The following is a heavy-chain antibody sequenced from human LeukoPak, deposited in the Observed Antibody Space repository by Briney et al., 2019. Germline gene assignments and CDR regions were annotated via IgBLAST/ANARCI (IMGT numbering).Heavy chain of an antibody. Sequence: ASVKVSCKASGYTFTGYYMHWVRQAPGQGLEWMGWINPNSGGTNYAQKFQGRVTMTRDTSISTAYMELSRLRSDDTAVYYCAREGDGYRGNSRAFDPWGQGTLVTVSS. J-gene: IGHJ5*02. D-gene: IGHD5-24*01. CDR2: INPNSGGT. V-gene: IGHV1-2*02. CDR1: GYTFTGYY. CDR3: AREGDGYRGNSRAFDP.